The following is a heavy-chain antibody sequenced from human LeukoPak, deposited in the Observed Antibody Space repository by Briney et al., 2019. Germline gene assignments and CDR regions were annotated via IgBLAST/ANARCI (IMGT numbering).Heavy chain of an antibody. CDR1: GYTFTGYY. J-gene: IGHJ4*02. D-gene: IGHD3-9*01. V-gene: IGHV1-2*02. CDR2: INPNNGGK. Sequence: ASVKVSCKTSGYTFTGYYLHWLRPAPGQGLQWMGWINPNNGGKNYAQNFQGRVTMTRDTSISTAYMELSGLRADDTAIYYCARQTIRPFDYWGQGTLVTVSA. CDR3: ARQTIRPFDY.